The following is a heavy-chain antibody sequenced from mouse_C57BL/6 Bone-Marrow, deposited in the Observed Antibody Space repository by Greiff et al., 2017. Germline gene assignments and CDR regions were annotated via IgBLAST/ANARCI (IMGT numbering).Heavy chain of an antibody. V-gene: IGHV5-6*01. CDR1: GFTFSSYG. D-gene: IGHD2-1*01. Sequence: EVQGVESGGDLVKPGGSLKLSCAASGFTFSSYGMSWVRQTPDKRLEWVATISSGGSYTYYPDSVKGRFTISRDNAKNTLYLQVSSLKSEDTAMYYCARDGNPFAYWGQGTLVTVSA. J-gene: IGHJ3*01. CDR2: ISSGGSYT. CDR3: ARDGNPFAY.